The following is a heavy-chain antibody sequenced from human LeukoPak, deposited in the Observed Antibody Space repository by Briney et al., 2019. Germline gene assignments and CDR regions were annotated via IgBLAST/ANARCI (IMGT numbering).Heavy chain of an antibody. CDR1: GFTFSSYG. D-gene: IGHD3-22*01. V-gene: IGHV3-30*18. CDR3: AKNPSYDSSGYSDY. Sequence: GRSLRLSCAASGFTFSSYGMRWVRQAPGKGLEWVAVISYDGSNKYYADSVKGRFTISRDNSKNTLYLQMNSLRAEDTAVYYCAKNPSYDSSGYSDYWGQGTLVTVSS. CDR2: ISYDGSNK. J-gene: IGHJ4*02.